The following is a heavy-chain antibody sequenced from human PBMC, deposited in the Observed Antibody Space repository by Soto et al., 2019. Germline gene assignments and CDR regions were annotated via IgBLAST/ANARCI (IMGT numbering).Heavy chain of an antibody. Sequence: QVQLVQSGAEVKKPGASVKVSCKASGYTFTSYYIHWVRQAPGQGLEWMGLINPNGGSTSYAQKCQGRVTMTRDTSTNTVYMELTSLRPEDTAVYYCARDDDCSGGSCYADYWGQGTLVIVSS. D-gene: IGHD2-15*01. CDR1: GYTFTSYY. CDR3: ARDDDCSGGSCYADY. J-gene: IGHJ4*02. V-gene: IGHV1-46*03. CDR2: INPNGGST.